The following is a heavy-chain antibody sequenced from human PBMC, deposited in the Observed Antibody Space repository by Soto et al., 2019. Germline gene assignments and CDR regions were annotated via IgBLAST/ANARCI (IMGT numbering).Heavy chain of an antibody. CDR2: ISAYNGNT. CDR1: GYTFTSYG. Sequence: ASVKVSCKASGYTFTSYGISWVRQAPGQGLEWMGWISAYNGNTNYAQKLQGRVTMTTDTSTSTAYMELRSLRSDDTAVYYCARDTPSNYFWRGYSTPFDYRGQGTLVTVSS. D-gene: IGHD3-3*01. J-gene: IGHJ4*02. CDR3: ARDTPSNYFWRGYSTPFDY. V-gene: IGHV1-18*01.